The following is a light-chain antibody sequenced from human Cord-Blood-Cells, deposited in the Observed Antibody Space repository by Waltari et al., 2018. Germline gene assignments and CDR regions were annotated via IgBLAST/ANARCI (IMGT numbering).Light chain of an antibody. J-gene: IGLJ2*01. CDR1: SPNIGAGYD. Sequence: QSVLTQPPSVSGAPGQRVTISCPGSSPNIGAGYDVTWYQQLPGTAPKLLIYGNSNRPSGVPDRFSGSKSGTSASLAITGLQAEDEADYYCQSYDSSLDVVFGGGTKLTVL. CDR2: GNS. V-gene: IGLV1-40*01. CDR3: QSYDSSLDVV.